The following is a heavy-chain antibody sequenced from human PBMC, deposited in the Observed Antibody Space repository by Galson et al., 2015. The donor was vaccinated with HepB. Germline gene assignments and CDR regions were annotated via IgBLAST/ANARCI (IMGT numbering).Heavy chain of an antibody. J-gene: IGHJ4*02. V-gene: IGHV3-74*01. CDR3: ARGGLPWAFDS. CDR2: IKPDGSSA. CDR1: GFIFSNYW. Sequence: SLRLSCAASGFIFSNYWMHWVRQIPGKGLVWVSQIKPDGSSAHYADSVKGRLTISRDNAKNTLYLQMDSLRVEETTLYYCARGGLPWAFDSWGQGTLVTASS. D-gene: IGHD4-11*01.